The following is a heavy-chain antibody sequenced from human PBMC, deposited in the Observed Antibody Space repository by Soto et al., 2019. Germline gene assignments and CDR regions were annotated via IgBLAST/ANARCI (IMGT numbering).Heavy chain of an antibody. D-gene: IGHD6-13*01. J-gene: IGHJ5*02. CDR1: GASMKSYH. Sequence: PSETLSLTCTVSGASMKSYHCSWSRQPAGKGLEWIGHIHSSGCTNYNTSLKSRVTMSVDTSKNQFSLRLMSLTAADTAVYYCARDQGVAAAGITWFDPWGQGSLVTVSS. CDR2: IHSSGCT. V-gene: IGHV4-4*07. CDR3: ARDQGVAAAGITWFDP.